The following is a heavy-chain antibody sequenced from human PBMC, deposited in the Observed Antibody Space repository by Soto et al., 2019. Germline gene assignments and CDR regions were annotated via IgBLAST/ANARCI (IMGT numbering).Heavy chain of an antibody. D-gene: IGHD3-22*01. Sequence: TSETLSLTCTVSGGSISSYYWSWIRQPPGKGLEWIGYIYYSGSTNYNPSLKSRVTISVDTSKNQFSLKLSSVTAADTAVYYCARDRYYYDSSGYYYYYGMDVWGQGTTVTVSS. CDR3: ARDRYYYDSSGYYYYYGMDV. CDR1: GGSISSYY. CDR2: IYYSGST. V-gene: IGHV4-59*01. J-gene: IGHJ6*02.